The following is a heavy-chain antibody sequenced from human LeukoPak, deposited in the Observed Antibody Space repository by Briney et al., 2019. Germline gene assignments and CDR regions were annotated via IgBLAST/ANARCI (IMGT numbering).Heavy chain of an antibody. J-gene: IGHJ6*03. CDR2: MNPNSGNT. CDR1: GYTFTSYD. D-gene: IGHD6-19*01. Sequence: GASVKVSCKASGYTFTSYDINWVRQATGQGPEWMGWMNPNSGNTGYAQKFQGRVTITRNTSISTAYMDLSSLRSDDTAVYYCARRAVAYYYYYMDVWGKGTTVTVSS. CDR3: ARRAVAYYYYYMDV. V-gene: IGHV1-8*03.